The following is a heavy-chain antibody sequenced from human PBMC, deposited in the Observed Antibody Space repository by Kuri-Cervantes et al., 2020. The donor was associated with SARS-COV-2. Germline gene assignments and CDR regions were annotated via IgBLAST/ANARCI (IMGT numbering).Heavy chain of an antibody. CDR1: GFTFSSYA. V-gene: IGHV3-30*04. D-gene: IGHD3-22*01. J-gene: IGHJ4*02. CDR3: ARDADDSSGYDYFDY. CDR2: ISYDGSNK. Sequence: GESLKISCAASGFTFSSYAMHWVRQAPGKGLEWVAVISYDGSNKYYADSVKGRFTISRDNSKNTLYLQMNSLRAEDTAVYYCARDADDSSGYDYFDYWGQGTRVTCSS.